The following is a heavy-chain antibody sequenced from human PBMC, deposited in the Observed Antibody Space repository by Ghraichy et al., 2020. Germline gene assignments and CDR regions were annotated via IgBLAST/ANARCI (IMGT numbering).Heavy chain of an antibody. CDR3: ARVVGTMIRGAEDAFDI. CDR2: IYYSGST. CDR1: GGSISSGGYY. Sequence: SETLSLTCTVSGGSISSGGYYWSWIRQHPGKGLEWIGYIYYSGSTYYNPSLKSRVTISVDTSKNQFSLKLSSVTAADTAVYYCARVVGTMIRGAEDAFDIWGQGTMVTVSS. J-gene: IGHJ3*02. V-gene: IGHV4-31*03. D-gene: IGHD3-22*01.